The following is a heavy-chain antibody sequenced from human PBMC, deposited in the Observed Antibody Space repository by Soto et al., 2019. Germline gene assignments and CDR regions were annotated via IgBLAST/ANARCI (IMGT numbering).Heavy chain of an antibody. Sequence: QVPLQESGPGLVKPSQTLSLTCTVSGGSISSEGYYWSWFRQLPGKGLEWIGDIYYSGTTYHNPYLRSRLTISGDESKNQFSLKLSSVTAADTALYYCARGRGYSYGPYYFDYWGQGTLVTVSS. CDR1: GGSISSEGYY. D-gene: IGHD5-18*01. J-gene: IGHJ4*02. CDR3: ARGRGYSYGPYYFDY. V-gene: IGHV4-31*03. CDR2: IYYSGTT.